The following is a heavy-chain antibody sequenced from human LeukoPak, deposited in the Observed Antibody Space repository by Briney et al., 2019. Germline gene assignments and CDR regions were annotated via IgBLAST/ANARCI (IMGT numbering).Heavy chain of an antibody. CDR2: IDHTGIT. CDR3: ARDILSCSSTSCYEDA. Sequence: SETLSLTCTVSDDPITIYYWSWIRQPPGKGLEWIGYIDHTGITNYNPSLNSRVTISRDTSKNHFSLELSSATAADTAVYYCARDILSCSSTSCYEDAWGKGTTVTVSS. J-gene: IGHJ6*04. V-gene: IGHV4-59*01. D-gene: IGHD2-2*01. CDR1: DDPITIYY.